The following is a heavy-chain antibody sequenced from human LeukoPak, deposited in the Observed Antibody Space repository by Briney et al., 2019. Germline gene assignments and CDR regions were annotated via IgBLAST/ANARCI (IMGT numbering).Heavy chain of an antibody. Sequence: PGGSLRLSCAASGFTFSNSAMNWVRQAPGKGLEWVSVIYSGGSTYYADSVKGRFTISRHNSKNTLYLQMNSLRAEDTAVYYCARLYGTFLEWSPYFDYWGQGTLVTVSS. D-gene: IGHD3-3*02. CDR2: IYSGGST. V-gene: IGHV3-53*04. J-gene: IGHJ4*02. CDR1: GFTFSNSA. CDR3: ARLYGTFLEWSPYFDY.